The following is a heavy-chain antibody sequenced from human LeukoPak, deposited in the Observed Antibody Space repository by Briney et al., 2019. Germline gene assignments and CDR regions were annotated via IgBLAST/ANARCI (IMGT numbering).Heavy chain of an antibody. D-gene: IGHD3-16*02. J-gene: IGHJ4*02. V-gene: IGHV3-11*01. CDR2: ISGSGDRI. CDR3: ARDYAWDSYGLVLDS. CDR1: GFTFNDYY. Sequence: PGGSLRLSCAASGFTFNDYYMSWIRQAPGEGLEWISYISGSGDRIYYADSVKGRFNISRDNAKNSLYLQLNSLRAEDTAVYYCARDYAWDSYGLVLDSWGQGALVTVSS.